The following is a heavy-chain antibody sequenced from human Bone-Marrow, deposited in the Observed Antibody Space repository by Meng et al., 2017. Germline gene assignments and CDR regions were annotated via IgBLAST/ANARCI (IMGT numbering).Heavy chain of an antibody. CDR2: ISGSGGST. CDR3: AKDGRYYDSSGNKWVHEYYYYYGMDV. D-gene: IGHD3-22*01. V-gene: IGHV3-23*01. CDR1: GFTFSSYA. J-gene: IGHJ6*02. Sequence: ESLKISCAASGFTFSSYAMSWVRQAPGKGLEWVSAISGSGGSTYYADSVKGRFTISRDNSKNTLYLQMNSLRAEDTAVYYCAKDGRYYDSSGNKWVHEYYYYYGMDVWGQGTTVTVSS.